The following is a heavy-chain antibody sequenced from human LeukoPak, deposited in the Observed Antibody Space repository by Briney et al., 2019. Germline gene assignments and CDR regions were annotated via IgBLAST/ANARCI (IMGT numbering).Heavy chain of an antibody. D-gene: IGHD4-17*01. CDR2: IYWNDNK. J-gene: IGHJ4*02. CDR3: AHYGDYRFLYYFDY. CDR1: GFSLSTSGVG. V-gene: IGHV2-5*01. Sequence: SGPTLVNPTQTLTLTCTFSGFSLSTSGVGVGWIRQPPGKALEWLALIYWNDNKLYSPSLKSRLTTTKDTSNNQVVLTMTNMDPVDTATYYCAHYGDYRFLYYFDYWGQGTLVTVSP.